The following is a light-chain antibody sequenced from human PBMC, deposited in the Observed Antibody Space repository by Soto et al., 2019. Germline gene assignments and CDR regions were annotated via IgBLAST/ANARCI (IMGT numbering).Light chain of an antibody. Sequence: QLVLTQPPSVSGAPGQRVTISCTGSSSNIGADYDVYWYQQLPGTAPKLLIYGNSNRPSGVPDRFSGSKSGTSASLAITGLQAEDEADYYCQSYDSSLSAVVFGGGTKLTVL. CDR3: QSYDSSLSAVV. CDR2: GNS. J-gene: IGLJ3*02. V-gene: IGLV1-40*01. CDR1: SSNIGADYD.